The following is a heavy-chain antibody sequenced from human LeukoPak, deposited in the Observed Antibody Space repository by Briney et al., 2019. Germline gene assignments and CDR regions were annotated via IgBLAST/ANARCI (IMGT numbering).Heavy chain of an antibody. CDR3: ARGLITENAFDI. CDR1: GGSISSYY. Sequence: SETLSLTCTVSGGSISSYYWSWIRQPPGKGLEWIGYMYYIGSTNYNPSLKSRVTISIDTSKNQFSLKLSSVTAADTAVYYCARGLITENAFDIWGQGTMVPSLQ. D-gene: IGHD1-20*01. CDR2: MYYIGST. J-gene: IGHJ3*02. V-gene: IGHV4-59*01.